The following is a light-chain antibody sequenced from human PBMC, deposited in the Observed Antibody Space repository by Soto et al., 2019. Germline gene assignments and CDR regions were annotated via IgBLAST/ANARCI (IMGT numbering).Light chain of an antibody. V-gene: IGLV1-47*02. CDR3: AAWDDNLNAYV. CDR1: TSNIGTFY. J-gene: IGLJ1*01. CDR2: LGD. Sequence: QPVLTQSPSASSTPGQTVTISCSGSTSNIGTFYVYCYQHLPGTAPKLLIYLGDQRASGVSDRFSGSKSGTSASLAINGLRSDDEADYYCAAWDDNLNAYVFGSGTKVTVL.